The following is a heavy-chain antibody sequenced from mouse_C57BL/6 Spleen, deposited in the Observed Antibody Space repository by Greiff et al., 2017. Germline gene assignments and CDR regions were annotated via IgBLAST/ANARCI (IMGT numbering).Heavy chain of an antibody. J-gene: IGHJ4*01. CDR1: GYTFTSYW. D-gene: IGHD2-4*01. CDR3: ARRKCSTMITYAMDY. CDR2: IYPGSGST. V-gene: IGHV1-55*01. Sequence: QVQLQQPGAELVKPGASVKMSCKASGYTFTSYWINWVKQRPGQGLEWIGDIYPGSGSTNYNEKFKSKATLTVDTSSSTAYMQLSSLTSEDSAVYYCARRKCSTMITYAMDYWGQGTSVTVSS.